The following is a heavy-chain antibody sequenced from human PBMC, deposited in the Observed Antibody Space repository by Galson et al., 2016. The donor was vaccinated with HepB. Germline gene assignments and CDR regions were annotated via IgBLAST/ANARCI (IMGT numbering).Heavy chain of an antibody. Sequence: SLRLSCAASGFSFVNYAIHWVRQAPGNGLEWVAVISYDGSNKYYADSVKGRFTISRDNSKNTLYLQMNSLRAEDTAVYYCARAYCSSTSCYTRNAFDIWGQGTMVTVSS. J-gene: IGHJ3*02. CDR1: GFSFVNYA. D-gene: IGHD2-2*02. V-gene: IGHV3-30*04. CDR3: ARAYCSSTSCYTRNAFDI. CDR2: ISYDGSNK.